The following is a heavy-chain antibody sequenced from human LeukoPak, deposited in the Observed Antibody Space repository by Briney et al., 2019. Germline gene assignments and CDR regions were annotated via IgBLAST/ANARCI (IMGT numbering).Heavy chain of an antibody. CDR2: ISWNSGSI. V-gene: IGHV3-9*01. CDR3: AHEDY. Sequence: PGGSLRLSCAASGFTFDDYAMHWVRQAPGKGLEWVSGISWNSGSIGYADSVKGRFTISRDNAKNSLYLQMNSLRAEDTALYYCAHEDYWGQGTLVTVSS. J-gene: IGHJ4*02. CDR1: GFTFDDYA.